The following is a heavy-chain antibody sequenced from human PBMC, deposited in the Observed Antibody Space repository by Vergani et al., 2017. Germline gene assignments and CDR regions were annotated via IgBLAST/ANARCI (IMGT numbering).Heavy chain of an antibody. V-gene: IGHV3-9*01. CDR3: AKVAARNYYYYGMDV. CDR2: ISWNSGSI. Sequence: EVQLVESGGGLVQPGRSLRLSCAASGFTFDDYAMHWVRQAPGKGLEWVSGISWNSGSIGYADSVKGRFTISRDNAKNSLYLQMNSLRAEDTAVYYCAKVAARNYYYYGMDVWGQGTTVTVSS. CDR1: GFTFDDYA. D-gene: IGHD6-6*01. J-gene: IGHJ6*02.